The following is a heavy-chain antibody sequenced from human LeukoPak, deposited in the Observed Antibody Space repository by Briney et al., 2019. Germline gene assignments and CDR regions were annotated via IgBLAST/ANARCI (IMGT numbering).Heavy chain of an antibody. CDR2: ISSSSSYI. Sequence: PGGSLRLSCATSGFTFNDHYVDWVRQAPGKGLEWVSSISSSSSYIYYADSVKGRFTISRDNAKNSLYLQMNSLRAEDTAVYYCATLAAAAGTVGAFDIWGQGTMVTVSS. CDR3: ATLAAAAGTVGAFDI. CDR1: GFTFNDHY. J-gene: IGHJ3*02. D-gene: IGHD6-13*01. V-gene: IGHV3-21*01.